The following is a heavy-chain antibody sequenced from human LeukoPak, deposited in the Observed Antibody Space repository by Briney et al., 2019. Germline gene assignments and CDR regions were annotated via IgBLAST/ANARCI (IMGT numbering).Heavy chain of an antibody. J-gene: IGHJ4*02. CDR1: GGTFSSYG. V-gene: IGHV1-69*04. D-gene: IGHD3-10*01. Sequence: SVKVSCKASGGTFSSYGIIWVRQAPGQGLGWMGRIIPILNIADYAQKFQGRVTITADTSTSTAYMELSSLRSEDTAVYYCARVAGSSYDYWGQGTLVTVSS. CDR2: IIPILNIA. CDR3: ARVAGSSYDY.